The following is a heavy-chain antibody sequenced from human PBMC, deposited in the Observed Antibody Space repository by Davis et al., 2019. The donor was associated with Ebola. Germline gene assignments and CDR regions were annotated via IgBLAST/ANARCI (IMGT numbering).Heavy chain of an antibody. J-gene: IGHJ4*01. CDR1: GFTFSNFH. CDR3: VRDSGYYSHDY. CDR2: IDPDGTGT. V-gene: IGHV3-74*01. D-gene: IGHD5-12*01. Sequence: GESLKISCAASGFTFSNFHIHWVRQTPGKGLVWVARIDPDGTGTNYADSVKGRFTISRDNAKNTLSLQMNSLRVEDTAVYYRVRDSGYYSHDYWGHGTLVTVSS.